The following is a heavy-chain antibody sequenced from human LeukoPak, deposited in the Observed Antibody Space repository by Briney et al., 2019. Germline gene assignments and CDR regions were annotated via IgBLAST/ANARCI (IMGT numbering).Heavy chain of an antibody. V-gene: IGHV1-18*01. D-gene: IGHD2-2*01. J-gene: IGHJ4*02. CDR3: ARDGTSTDDY. Sequence: ASVRVSCKTSGYTFSNFGINWVRQAPGQGLEWMGWVSGNNDNPNYGQKFQGRFAVTTDSSTTTAYMELRNLTFDDTAVYYCARDGTSTDDYWGQGTLVTVSS. CDR1: GYTFSNFG. CDR2: VSGNNDNP.